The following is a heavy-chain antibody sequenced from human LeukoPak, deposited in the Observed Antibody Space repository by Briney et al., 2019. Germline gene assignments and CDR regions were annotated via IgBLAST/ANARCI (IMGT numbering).Heavy chain of an antibody. Sequence: GRSLRLSCVVSGFSFSNYAMHWVRQAPGKGLEYVSAISSNGGSTYYANSVKGRFTISRDNSKNTLYLQMGSLRAEDMAVYYCARAVQWTLFDYWGQGTLVTVSS. D-gene: IGHD2-8*01. J-gene: IGHJ4*02. CDR2: ISSNGGST. V-gene: IGHV3-64*01. CDR3: ARAVQWTLFDY. CDR1: GFSFSNYA.